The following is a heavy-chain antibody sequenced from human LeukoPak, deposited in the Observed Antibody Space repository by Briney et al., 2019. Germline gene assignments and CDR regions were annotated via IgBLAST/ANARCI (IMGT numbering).Heavy chain of an antibody. J-gene: IGHJ4*02. CDR3: ARDRTGRNTAQDDY. CDR1: GGSISSSSYY. V-gene: IGHV4-39*07. D-gene: IGHD5-18*01. Sequence: KASETLSLTCTVSGGSISSSSYYWGWIRQPPGKGLEFIGSIYYSGSTYYNPSLKSRVSMSVDTSTNQFSLKLTSVTAADTAVYYCARDRTGRNTAQDDYWGQGTLVTVSS. CDR2: IYYSGST.